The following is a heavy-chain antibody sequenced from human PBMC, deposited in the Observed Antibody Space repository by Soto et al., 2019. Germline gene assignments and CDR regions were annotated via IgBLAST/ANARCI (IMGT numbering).Heavy chain of an antibody. D-gene: IGHD6-13*01. CDR2: ISYDASNK. Sequence: QVQLVESGGGVVQPGRSLRLSCAASGFTFSSYAMHWVRQAPGKGLEWVAVISYDASNKYYADSVKGRFTISRDNSKYTLYVQMNSLRAEDTAVYYCARGNSSSSAAFDYWGQGTLVTVSS. CDR1: GFTFSSYA. V-gene: IGHV3-30-3*01. CDR3: ARGNSSSSAAFDY. J-gene: IGHJ4*02.